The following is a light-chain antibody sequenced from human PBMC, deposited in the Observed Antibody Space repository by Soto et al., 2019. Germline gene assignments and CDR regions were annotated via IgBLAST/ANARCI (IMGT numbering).Light chain of an antibody. V-gene: IGKV1-5*01. J-gene: IGKJ1*01. Sequence: DIQMTQSPSTLSASVGDRVTITCRVSQSLSTWLAWYQLKPGKAPKLVIYDATILESGAPSRFSGSGSGTEFTLTISGLQPDDLATYYCQHYDQYPGTFGQGTKVEVK. CDR3: QHYDQYPGT. CDR2: DAT. CDR1: QSLSTW.